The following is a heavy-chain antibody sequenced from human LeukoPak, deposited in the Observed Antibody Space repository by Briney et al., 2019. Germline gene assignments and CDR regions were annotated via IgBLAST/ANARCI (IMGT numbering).Heavy chain of an antibody. Sequence: ASVKVSCKASGYTFIAYYIHWLRQAPGQGLEWIGWINPNTGDTNYAQNFQGRVTTIRDASISTADMELNRLRSDDTAVYYCARGYCTNGVCYNDYWGQGTLVTVSS. CDR3: ARGYCTNGVCYNDY. D-gene: IGHD2-8*01. V-gene: IGHV1-2*02. CDR2: INPNTGDT. J-gene: IGHJ4*02. CDR1: GYTFIAYY.